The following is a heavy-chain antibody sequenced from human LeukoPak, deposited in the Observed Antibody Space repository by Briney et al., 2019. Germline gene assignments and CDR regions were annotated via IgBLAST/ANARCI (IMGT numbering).Heavy chain of an antibody. Sequence: ASVKVSCKASGYTFTSYGFSWVRQAPGQGLEWMGWISTYNGNTIYAQMLQGRVTMTTDTSTSTAYMELGSLRSDDTAVYYCAREKVDTAMVTFDYWGQGTLVTVSS. V-gene: IGHV1-18*01. J-gene: IGHJ4*02. D-gene: IGHD5-18*01. CDR1: GYTFTSYG. CDR3: AREKVDTAMVTFDY. CDR2: ISTYNGNT.